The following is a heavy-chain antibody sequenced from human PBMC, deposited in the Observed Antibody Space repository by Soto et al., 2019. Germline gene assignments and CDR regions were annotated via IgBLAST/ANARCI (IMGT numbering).Heavy chain of an antibody. CDR3: AREGKDGYNFRGSPYYFDY. D-gene: IGHD5-12*01. J-gene: IGHJ4*02. CDR2: IIPIFGTA. Sequence: QVQLVQSGAEVKKPGSSVKVSCKASGGTFSSYAISWVRQAPGQGLEWMGGIIPIFGTANYAQKFQGRVTITSDECTSTAYMELSSLGSEDTAVYYCAREGKDGYNFRGSPYYFDYWGQGTLVTVSS. V-gene: IGHV1-69*01. CDR1: GGTFSSYA.